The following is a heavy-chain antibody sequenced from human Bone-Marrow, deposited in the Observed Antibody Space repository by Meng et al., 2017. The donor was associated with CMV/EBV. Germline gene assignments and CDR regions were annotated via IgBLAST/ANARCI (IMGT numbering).Heavy chain of an antibody. CDR1: GGSISSSSYY. J-gene: IGHJ4*01. CDR3: ASITASYTRFDY. D-gene: IGHD1-14*01. Sequence: SETLSLTCTVSGGSISSSSYYWWWIRQPPGKGLEWIGSFYYGGSTYYSPSHKNRVTIALDTSKSQFSLNRYSVAAADTAIYCCASITASYTRFDYWGQGPLVTVSS. CDR2: FYYGGST. V-gene: IGHV4-39*07.